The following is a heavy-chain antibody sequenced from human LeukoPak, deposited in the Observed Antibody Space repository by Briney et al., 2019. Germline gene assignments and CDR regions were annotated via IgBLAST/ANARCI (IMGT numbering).Heavy chain of an antibody. CDR1: GGSFSGYY. J-gene: IGHJ4*02. CDR3: ARGRGYDFWSGYYTGNGFDY. CDR2: INHSGST. Sequence: SETLSLTCAVYGGSFSGYYWSWIRQPPGKGLEWIGEINHSGSTNYNPSLKSRVTISVDTSKNQFSLKLGSVTAADTAVYYCARGRGYDFWSGYYTGNGFDYWGQGTLVTVSS. V-gene: IGHV4-34*01. D-gene: IGHD3-3*01.